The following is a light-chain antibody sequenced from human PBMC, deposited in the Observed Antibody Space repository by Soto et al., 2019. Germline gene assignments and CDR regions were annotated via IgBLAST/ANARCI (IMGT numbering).Light chain of an antibody. CDR3: QQYGISLRT. V-gene: IGKV3-15*01. CDR1: QSVRSN. J-gene: IGKJ1*01. CDR2: GAS. Sequence: IVMTLSPSALSLTPKDRVTLSCRASQSVRSNSAWYQQKPGQAPRLLIYGASTRATGIPARFSGSGYGTEFTLTICCLQSEDFAVYYCQQYGISLRTFCRVGKVDIK.